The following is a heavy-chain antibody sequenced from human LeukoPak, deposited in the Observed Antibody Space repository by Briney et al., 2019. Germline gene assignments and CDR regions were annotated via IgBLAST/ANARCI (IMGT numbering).Heavy chain of an antibody. CDR2: IKQDGSEK. CDR3: AELGITMIGGV. J-gene: IGHJ6*04. V-gene: IGHV3-7*01. CDR1: GFTFSSYW. Sequence: GGSLRLSCAASGFTFSSYWMSWVRQAPGKGLEWVANIKQDGSEKYYVGSLKGRFTISRDNAKNSLYLQMNSLRAEDTAVYYCAELGITMIGGVWGKGTTVTISS. D-gene: IGHD3-10*02.